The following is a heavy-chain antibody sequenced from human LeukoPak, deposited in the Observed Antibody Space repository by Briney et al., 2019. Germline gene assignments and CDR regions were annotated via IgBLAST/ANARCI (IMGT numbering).Heavy chain of an antibody. CDR3: ARIDTAGIDY. J-gene: IGHJ4*02. V-gene: IGHV4-34*01. D-gene: IGHD5-18*01. Sequence: PSETLSLTCAVYGGSFSGYYWSWIRQPPGKGLEWIGEINHSGSTNYNPSLKSRVTISVDTSKNQFSRKLSSVTAADTAVYYCARIDTAGIDYWGQGTLVTVSS. CDR1: GGSFSGYY. CDR2: INHSGST.